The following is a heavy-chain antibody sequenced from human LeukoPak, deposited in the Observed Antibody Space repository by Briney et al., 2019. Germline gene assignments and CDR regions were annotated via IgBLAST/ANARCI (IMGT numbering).Heavy chain of an antibody. D-gene: IGHD3-10*01. CDR2: INPSGGST. Sequence: GASVKVSCKASVYTFSSYYMHWVRQSAGQGLEWMGIINPSGGSTSYAQKFQGRVTMTRDTSTSTVYMELSSLRSEDTAVYYCATGRFGELLADYWGQGTLVTVSS. V-gene: IGHV1-46*01. J-gene: IGHJ4*02. CDR3: ATGRFGELLADY. CDR1: VYTFSSYY.